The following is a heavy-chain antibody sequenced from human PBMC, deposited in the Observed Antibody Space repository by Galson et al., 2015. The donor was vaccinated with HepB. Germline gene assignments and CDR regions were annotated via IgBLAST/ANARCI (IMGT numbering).Heavy chain of an antibody. Sequence: ALRLACAASGFTFSSNAMHWGRQAPGKGLEWVAVISYDGSNEYYADSVKGRFPISRDNSKNPVYVQMNSLRAEDTAVYYCTRGGYSVYGSDWYFDLWGRGTLVTVSS. J-gene: IGHJ2*01. V-gene: IGHV3-30-3*01. CDR1: GFTFSSNA. CDR3: TRGGYSVYGSDWYFDL. CDR2: ISYDGSNE. D-gene: IGHD5/OR15-5a*01.